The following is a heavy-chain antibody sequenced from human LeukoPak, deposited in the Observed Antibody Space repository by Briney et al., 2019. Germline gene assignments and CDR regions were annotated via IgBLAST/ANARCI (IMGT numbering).Heavy chain of an antibody. D-gene: IGHD3-3*02. CDR3: ARELAGDY. Sequence: SGRSLRLSCAASGFTFDDYAMHWVRQAPGKGLEWVSGISWNSGTIGYADSVKGRFTISRDNAKNSLYLQMNSLRAEDTAVYYCARELAGDYWGQGTLVTVSS. V-gene: IGHV3-9*01. J-gene: IGHJ4*02. CDR2: ISWNSGTI. CDR1: GFTFDDYA.